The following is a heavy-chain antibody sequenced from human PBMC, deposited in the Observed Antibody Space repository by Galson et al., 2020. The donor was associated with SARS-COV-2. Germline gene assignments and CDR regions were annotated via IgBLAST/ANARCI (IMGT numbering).Heavy chain of an antibody. V-gene: IGHV3-30*04. D-gene: IGHD4-4*01. CDR1: GFTFNNYA. CDR3: ARGTVPYYHGMDV. Sequence: GESLKISCAASGFTFNNYAMHWVRQAPGKGLEWVALISYDGFNKYYADSVKGRFTISRDNSKNTLYLQMNSLTSDTAVYYCARGTVPYYHGMDVWGQGTTVSVSS. CDR2: ISYDGFNK. J-gene: IGHJ6*02.